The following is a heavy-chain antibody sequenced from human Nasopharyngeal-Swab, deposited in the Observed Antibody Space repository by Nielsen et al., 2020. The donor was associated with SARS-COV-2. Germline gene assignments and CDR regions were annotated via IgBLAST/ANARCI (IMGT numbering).Heavy chain of an antibody. V-gene: IGHV1-69*04. D-gene: IGHD3-10*01. CDR3: ARGTMVRGVIISDPLY. J-gene: IGHJ4*02. CDR1: GGTFSSYA. Sequence: SVKVSCKASGGTFSSYAISWVRQAPGQGLEWMGRIIPILGIANYAQKFQGRVTITADKSTSTAYMELSSLRSEDTAVYYCARGTMVRGVIISDPLYGGQGTLVTVSS. CDR2: IIPILGIA.